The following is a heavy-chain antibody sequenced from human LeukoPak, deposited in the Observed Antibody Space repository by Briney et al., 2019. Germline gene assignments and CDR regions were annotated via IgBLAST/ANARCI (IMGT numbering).Heavy chain of an antibody. J-gene: IGHJ4*02. Sequence: GSSVRLCRSAAGYTFTGYYIHWVRQAPGQGRGGWGWFNPNSSGTNYAQKFPGWVRLTRATSISTAYMELSRLRSDDTAVYYCARDCGYSGYYFGLWRQGPGDSVS. D-gene: IGHD5-12*01. CDR3: ARDCGYSGYYFGL. CDR2: FNPNSSGT. CDR1: GYTFTGYY. V-gene: IGHV1-2*04.